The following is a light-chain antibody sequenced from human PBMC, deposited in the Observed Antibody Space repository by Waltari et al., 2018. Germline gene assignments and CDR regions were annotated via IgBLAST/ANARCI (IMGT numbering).Light chain of an antibody. V-gene: IGLV2-14*03. Sequence: QSALTQPASVSGSPGQSITISCTGVTSDVGGYDFISWYQQHPGEAPRLIRYEVTNRPPGVFTRFSGSKSGTTASLTIPGLQAEDEASYYCTSYTAKTLLFGGGTKLTVL. CDR2: EVT. CDR3: TSYTAKTLL. J-gene: IGLJ2*01. CDR1: TSDVGGYDF.